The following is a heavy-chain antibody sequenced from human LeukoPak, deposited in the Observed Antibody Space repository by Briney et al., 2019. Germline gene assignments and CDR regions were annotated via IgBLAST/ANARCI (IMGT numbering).Heavy chain of an antibody. CDR3: ARGVIVGATTPRPFFDF. CDR2: IYHSGST. D-gene: IGHD1-26*01. CDR1: GGSISSGGYY. V-gene: IGHV4-30-2*01. J-gene: IGHJ4*02. Sequence: SQTLSLTCTVSGGSISSGGYYWSWIRQPPGKGLEWIGYIYHSGSTYYNPSLKSRVTISVDRSKNQFSLKLSSVTAADTAVYYCARGVIVGATTPRPFFDFWGQGTLVTVSS.